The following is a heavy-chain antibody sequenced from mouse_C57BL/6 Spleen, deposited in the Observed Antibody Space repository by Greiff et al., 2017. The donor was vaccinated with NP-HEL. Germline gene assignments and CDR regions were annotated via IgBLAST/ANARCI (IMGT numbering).Heavy chain of an antibody. CDR1: GYTFTSYW. CDR3: ARNPFIFITTVVAPSDV. D-gene: IGHD1-1*01. Sequence: QVQLQQPGAELVKPGASVKMSCKASGYTFTSYWITWVKQRPGQGLEWIGDIYPGSGSTNYNEKFKSKATLTVDTSSSTAYMQLSSLTSEDSAVYYCARNPFIFITTVVAPSDVWGTGTTVTVSS. J-gene: IGHJ1*03. CDR2: IYPGSGST. V-gene: IGHV1-55*01.